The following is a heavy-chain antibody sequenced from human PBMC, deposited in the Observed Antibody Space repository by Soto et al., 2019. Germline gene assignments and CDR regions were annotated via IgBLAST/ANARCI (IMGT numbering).Heavy chain of an antibody. CDR3: ARFKGDCSGGSCFQYYYYYGMDV. D-gene: IGHD2-15*01. CDR1: GYTFTSYG. CDR2: ISAYNGNT. V-gene: IGHV1-18*01. Sequence: QVQLVQSGAEVKKPGASVKVSCKASGYTFTSYGISWVRQAPGQGLEWMGWISAYNGNTNYAQKLQGRVTMTTDTYTSTAYMELRSLRSDDTAVYYCARFKGDCSGGSCFQYYYYYGMDVWGQGTTVTVSS. J-gene: IGHJ6*02.